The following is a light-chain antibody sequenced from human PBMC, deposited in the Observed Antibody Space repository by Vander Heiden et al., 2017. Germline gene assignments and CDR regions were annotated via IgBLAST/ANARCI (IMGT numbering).Light chain of an antibody. Sequence: SVLTQPPSASGTPGQRVSISCSGSNSNIESNYVYWYQQLPGTAPKLLIVRDFQRPPGVPDRFSGSKSGTSASLAISGLRSEDGADYYCAAWDDRLGGPVFGGGTKLTVL. CDR1: NSNIESNY. V-gene: IGLV1-47*01. CDR3: AAWDDRLGGPV. J-gene: IGLJ3*02. CDR2: RDF.